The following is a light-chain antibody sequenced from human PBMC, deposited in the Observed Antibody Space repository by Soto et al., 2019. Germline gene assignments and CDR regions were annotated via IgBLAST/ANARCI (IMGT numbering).Light chain of an antibody. J-gene: IGKJ4*01. V-gene: IGKV4-1*01. CDR1: QSVLYSSNNKNY. Sequence: DIVMTQSPDSLAVSLGERATINCKSSQSVLYSSNNKNYLAWYQQKPGQPPKLLIYWASTRESGVPDRFSDSGSGTDFTLTISSLQAEDFLIYQRQPYYTLSALTSG. CDR2: WAS. CDR3: QPYYTLSALT.